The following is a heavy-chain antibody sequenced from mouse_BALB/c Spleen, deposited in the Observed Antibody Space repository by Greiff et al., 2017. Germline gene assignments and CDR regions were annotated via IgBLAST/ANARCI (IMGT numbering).Heavy chain of an antibody. J-gene: IGHJ4*01. CDR1: GFTFSSFG. CDR3: ARWYYAMDD. CDR2: ISSGSSTI. Sequence: EVKLVESGGGLVQPGGSRKLSCAASGFTFSSFGMHWVRQAPEKGLEWVAYISSGSSTIYYADTVKGRFTISRDNPKNTLFLQMTSLRSEDTAMYYCARWYYAMDDWGQGSSVTVAA. V-gene: IGHV5-17*02.